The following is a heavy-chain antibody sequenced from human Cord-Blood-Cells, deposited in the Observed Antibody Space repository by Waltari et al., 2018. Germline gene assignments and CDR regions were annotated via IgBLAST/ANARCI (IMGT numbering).Heavy chain of an antibody. J-gene: IGHJ4*02. D-gene: IGHD1-26*01. CDR2: INPNSGGT. CDR1: GYTFTGYY. Sequence: QVQLVQSGAEVKKPGASVQVSCKASGYTFTGYYMHWVRQAPGQGLEWMGWINPNSGGTNYAQKFQGWVTMTRDTSISTAYMELSRLRSDDTAVYYCARFRIDIVGALDYWGQGTLVTVSS. V-gene: IGHV1-2*04. CDR3: ARFRIDIVGALDY.